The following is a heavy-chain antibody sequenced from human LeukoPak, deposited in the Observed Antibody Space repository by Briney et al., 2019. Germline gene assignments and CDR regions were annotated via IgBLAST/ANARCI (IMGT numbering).Heavy chain of an antibody. Sequence: SETLSLTCTVSGGSISSGGYYWSWIRQHPGKGLEWIGYIYYSGSTYYNPSLKSRVTISVDTSKNQFSLKLSSVTAADTAVYYCARESFGSRGVVIFDYWGQGTRVTVSS. D-gene: IGHD3-3*01. J-gene: IGHJ4*02. CDR1: GGSISSGGYY. V-gene: IGHV4-31*03. CDR3: ARESFGSRGVVIFDY. CDR2: IYYSGST.